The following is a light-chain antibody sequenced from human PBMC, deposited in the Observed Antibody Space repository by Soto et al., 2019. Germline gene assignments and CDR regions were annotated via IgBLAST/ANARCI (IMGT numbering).Light chain of an antibody. CDR2: GAS. CDR3: QQYNNWPPWT. CDR1: QSVGSH. J-gene: IGKJ1*01. Sequence: EILMTQSPVTLSVSPGERATLSCRASQSVGSHLAWYQQRPGQAPRLLIYGASTRATDIPARFSGSGSGTEFTLTISSLQSEDFAVYYCQQYNNWPPWTFGQGTKVDIK. V-gene: IGKV3-15*01.